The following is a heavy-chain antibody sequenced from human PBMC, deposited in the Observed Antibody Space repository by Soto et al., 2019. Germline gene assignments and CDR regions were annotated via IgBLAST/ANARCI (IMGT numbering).Heavy chain of an antibody. Sequence: GESLKISCRGSGYSFTNYLIAWVRQVPGKGLGGVGIIYPRDSETRLSPSMQGRVTISVDTSTSTAYLQWSSLKASDTAMYYCARHGPRVYYDNSDYYYYGMDVWGQGTTVTVSS. V-gene: IGHV5-51*01. D-gene: IGHD3-22*01. CDR1: GYSFTNYL. CDR3: ARHGPRVYYDNSDYYYYGMDV. J-gene: IGHJ6*02. CDR2: IYPRDSET.